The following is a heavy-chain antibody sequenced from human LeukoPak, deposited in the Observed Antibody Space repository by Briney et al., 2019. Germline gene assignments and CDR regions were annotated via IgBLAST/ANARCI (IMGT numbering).Heavy chain of an antibody. J-gene: IGHJ6*03. D-gene: IGHD3-10*01. CDR2: IYYSGST. Sequence: PSETLSLTCTVSGGSISSYYWSWIRQPPGKGLEWIGYIYYSGSTNYNPSLKSRATISVDTSKNQFSLKPSSVTAADTAVYYCARATLWFGELLSGDYYYYYMDVWGKGTTVTVSS. CDR3: ARATLWFGELLSGDYYYYYMDV. V-gene: IGHV4-59*01. CDR1: GGSISSYY.